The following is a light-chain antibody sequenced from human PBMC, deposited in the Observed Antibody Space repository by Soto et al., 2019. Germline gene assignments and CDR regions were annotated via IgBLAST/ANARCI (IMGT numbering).Light chain of an antibody. CDR2: GIS. J-gene: IGKJ4*01. CDR1: QSVRNN. CDR3: QHYSDWPLT. Sequence: EMVMTQSPATLSVSPGERATLSCRASQSVRNNYLAWYQQKPGQAPRLLIYGISSRATGIPARFSGSGSGTEFTLTINTLQSEDFAVYYCQHYSDWPLTFGGGTKVEIK. V-gene: IGKV3-15*01.